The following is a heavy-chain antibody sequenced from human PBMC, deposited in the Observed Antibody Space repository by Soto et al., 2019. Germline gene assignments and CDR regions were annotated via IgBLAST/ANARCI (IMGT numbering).Heavy chain of an antibody. D-gene: IGHD3-10*01. CDR2: IYYSEST. CDR3: ASHFGSGSSLFDY. V-gene: IGHV4-39*01. Sequence: TPGKGLEWIGSIYYSESTYYNPSLKSRVPISVDTYKNQFSLKLSSVTAADTAVYYCASHFGSGSSLFDYWGQGTLVTVFS. J-gene: IGHJ4*02.